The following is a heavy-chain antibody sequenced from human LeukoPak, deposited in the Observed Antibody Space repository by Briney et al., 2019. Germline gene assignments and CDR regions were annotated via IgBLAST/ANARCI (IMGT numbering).Heavy chain of an antibody. CDR1: GYTFTGYG. J-gene: IGHJ4*02. Sequence: ASVKVSCKASGYTFTGYGISWVRQAPGQGLEWMGRIIPIFGTANYAQKFQGRVTITTDESTSTAYMELSSLRSEDTAVYYCARDTHYYDSSGYYPYWGQGTLVTVSS. V-gene: IGHV1-69*05. CDR2: IIPIFGTA. D-gene: IGHD3-22*01. CDR3: ARDTHYYDSSGYYPY.